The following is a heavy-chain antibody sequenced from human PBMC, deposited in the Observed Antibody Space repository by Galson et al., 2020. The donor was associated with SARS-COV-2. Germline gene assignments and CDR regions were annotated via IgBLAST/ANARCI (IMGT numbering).Heavy chain of an antibody. CDR3: ATGPAIYGSGRYYNQYYYYYGMDV. CDR1: GYTLTELS. J-gene: IGHJ6*02. V-gene: IGHV1-24*01. Sequence: ASVKVSCKVSGYTLTELSMHWVRQAPGKGLEWMGGFDPEDGETIYAQKFQGRVTMTEDTSTDTAYMELSSLRSEDTAVYYCATGPAIYGSGRYYNQYYYYYGMDVWGQGTTVTVSS. CDR2: FDPEDGET. D-gene: IGHD3-10*01.